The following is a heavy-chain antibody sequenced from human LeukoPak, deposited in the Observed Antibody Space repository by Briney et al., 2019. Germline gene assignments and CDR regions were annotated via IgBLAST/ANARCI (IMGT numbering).Heavy chain of an antibody. CDR3: AKQLLGTYYFDY. J-gene: IGHJ4*02. V-gene: IGHV3-23*01. D-gene: IGHD7-27*01. CDR1: GFTFSSYV. CDR2: ISNSGDYT. Sequence: PGGSLRLSCAASGFTFSSYVMTWVRQAPGKGLEWVSSISNSGDYTYFADSVKGRFTISRDNSKNTLYLQMNRLRADDTAVYYCAKQLLGTYYFDYWGQETLVTVSS.